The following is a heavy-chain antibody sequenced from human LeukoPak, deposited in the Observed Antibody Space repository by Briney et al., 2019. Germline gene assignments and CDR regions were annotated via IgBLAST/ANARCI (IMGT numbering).Heavy chain of an antibody. J-gene: IGHJ6*03. CDR1: GGSVTDYY. D-gene: IGHD4/OR15-4a*01. V-gene: IGHV4-4*07. Sequence: PSETLSLTCSVSGGSVTDYYWGWIRQPAGKGLEWIGRFYTSGSTNYNPALKSRATMSVDTSQNLFSLTLSSVTAADTAVYYCARDRRSDYNYYYMDVWGKGTTVTVSS. CDR3: ARDRRSDYNYYYMDV. CDR2: FYTSGST.